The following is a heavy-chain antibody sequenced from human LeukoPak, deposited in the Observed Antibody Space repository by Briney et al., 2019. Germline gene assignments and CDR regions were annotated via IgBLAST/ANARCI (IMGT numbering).Heavy chain of an antibody. CDR3: ARARGYCRGGSCYSAHFDY. Sequence: SVKVSCKASGGTFSSYAISWVRQAPGQGLEWMGGIIPIFGTANYAQKFQGRVTITADESTSTAYMELSSLRSEDTAVYYCARARGYCRGGSCYSAHFDYWGQGTLVTVSS. CDR2: IIPIFGTA. V-gene: IGHV1-69*13. D-gene: IGHD2-15*01. J-gene: IGHJ4*02. CDR1: GGTFSSYA.